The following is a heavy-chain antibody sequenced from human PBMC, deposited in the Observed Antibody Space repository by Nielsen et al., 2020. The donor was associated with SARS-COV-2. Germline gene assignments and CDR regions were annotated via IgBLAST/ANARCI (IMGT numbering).Heavy chain of an antibody. V-gene: IGHV3-23*01. CDR2: ITPSDGST. D-gene: IGHD1-14*01. J-gene: IGHJ6*03. CDR1: GFTFSSYA. Sequence: GESLKISCAASGFTFSSYAMSWVRQAPGKGLEWVSAITPSDGSTFYADSVKGRFTISRDNSKNTLYLQMNSLRAEDTAVYYCANHHEGYYYYMDVWGKGTTVTVSS. CDR3: ANHHEGYYYYMDV.